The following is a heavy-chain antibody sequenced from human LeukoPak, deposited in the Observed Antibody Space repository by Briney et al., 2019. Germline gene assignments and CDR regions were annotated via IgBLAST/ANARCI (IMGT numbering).Heavy chain of an antibody. Sequence: GGALRLSCSASVVTFSSYWRRWGRQVPGGGLVCVSRINSVVGSTTYAASVKGRFTISRDNAKNTLHLHMNSLRVEATAVYYCVQSSPTIDYWGQGTLVTVSS. CDR3: VQSSPTIDY. D-gene: IGHD5-12*01. CDR2: INSVVGST. V-gene: IGHV3-74*01. J-gene: IGHJ4*02. CDR1: VVTFSSYW.